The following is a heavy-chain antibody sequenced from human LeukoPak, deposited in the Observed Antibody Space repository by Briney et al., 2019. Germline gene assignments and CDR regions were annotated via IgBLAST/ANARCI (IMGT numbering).Heavy chain of an antibody. V-gene: IGHV4-31*03. CDR3: ARDVVYYSSGFDY. CDR1: GGSISSGGYY. Sequence: SETLSLTCTVSGGSISSGGYYWSWIRQHPGKGLEWLGYIYYSGSTYYNPSLKSRVTISVDTSKNQFSLKLSSVTAADTAVYYCARDVVYYSSGFDYWGQGTLVTDSS. J-gene: IGHJ4*02. D-gene: IGHD3-22*01. CDR2: IYYSGST.